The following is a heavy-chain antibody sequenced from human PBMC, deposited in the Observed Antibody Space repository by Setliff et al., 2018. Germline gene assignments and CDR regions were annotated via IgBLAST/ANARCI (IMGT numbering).Heavy chain of an antibody. J-gene: IGHJ5*02. CDR1: GYSFSNYG. CDR3: ARDPRRSYADLVSNWFDP. Sequence: ASVKVSCKTSGYSFSNYGISWVRQAPGQGLEWLGWIGXXXSNTXXAEKFXXXXXMTTDTSKSTAYMELRSLRSDDTAVYFCARDPRRSYADLVSNWFDPWGQGTPGTAPQ. V-gene: IGHV1-18*01. CDR2: IGXXXSNT. D-gene: IGHD3-16*02.